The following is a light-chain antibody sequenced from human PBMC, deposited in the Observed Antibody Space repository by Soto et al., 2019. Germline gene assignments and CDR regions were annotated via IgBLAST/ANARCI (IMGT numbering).Light chain of an antibody. J-gene: IGKJ5*01. CDR3: QQYNLWPPL. V-gene: IGKV3-15*01. CDR2: GAS. CDR1: QSLNSKY. Sequence: EIVLTQSPGTRTLSPGERVTLSCRASQSLNSKYLAWYQQKPGQAPRLLIYGASIRATGIPPRFSASGSGTEFTLTISSLQSEDFAVYYCQQYNLWPPLFGQGTRLEIK.